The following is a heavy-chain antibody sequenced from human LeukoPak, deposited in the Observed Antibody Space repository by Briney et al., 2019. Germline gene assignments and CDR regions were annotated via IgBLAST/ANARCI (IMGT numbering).Heavy chain of an antibody. CDR2: IFHAGNT. J-gene: IGHJ4*02. CDR1: GFTFSSYA. V-gene: IGHV4-4*02. D-gene: IGHD3-10*01. CDR3: ARGGGYYFDY. Sequence: GSLRLSCAASGFTFSSYAMHWVRQPPGKGLEWIGEIFHAGNTNYNPSLKSRVTISLDKSKNQISLTLHSVTAADTAVYYCARGGGYYFDYWGRGTLLTVSS.